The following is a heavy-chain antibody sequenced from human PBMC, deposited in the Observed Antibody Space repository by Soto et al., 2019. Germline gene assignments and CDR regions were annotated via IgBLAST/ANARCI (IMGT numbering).Heavy chain of an antibody. CDR3: ARLQAAAGDNDLTFDY. Sequence: GESLKLSCTGSGYRFTRYLISWVRQMPGKGLEWMGRIDPSDSYTNYSPSFQGHVTISADKSISTAYLQWSSLKASDTAMYYCARLQAAAGDNDLTFDYWGQGTLVTVSS. J-gene: IGHJ4*02. D-gene: IGHD6-13*01. CDR2: IDPSDSYT. V-gene: IGHV5-10-1*01. CDR1: GYRFTRYL.